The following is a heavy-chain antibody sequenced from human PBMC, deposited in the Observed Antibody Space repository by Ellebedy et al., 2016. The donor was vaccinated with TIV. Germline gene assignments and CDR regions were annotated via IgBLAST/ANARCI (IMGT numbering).Heavy chain of an antibody. V-gene: IGHV3-7*01. Sequence: GESLKISCAASGFTFSRNWMYWVRQAPGKGLEWVANINEDGSEEYYVDSVKGRFTISRDNAKNSLYLQMNSLRAEDTAVYYCVRDLHGGYFDWGQGTLVTVSS. CDR2: INEDGSEE. J-gene: IGHJ4*02. CDR1: GFTFSRNW. CDR3: VRDLHGGYFD. D-gene: IGHD1-26*01.